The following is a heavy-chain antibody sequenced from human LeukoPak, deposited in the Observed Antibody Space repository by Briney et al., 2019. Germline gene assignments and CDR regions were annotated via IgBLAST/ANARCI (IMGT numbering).Heavy chain of an antibody. V-gene: IGHV3-30*03. CDR2: ISYDGSNK. CDR3: ARSHISYYFDY. CDR1: GFTFSSYG. D-gene: IGHD3-16*02. J-gene: IGHJ4*02. Sequence: GGTLRLSCAASGFTFSSYGMSWVRQAPGKGLEWVAVISYDGSNKYYADSVKGRFTISRDNSKNTLYLQMNSLRAEDTAVYYCARSHISYYFDYWGQGTLVTVSS.